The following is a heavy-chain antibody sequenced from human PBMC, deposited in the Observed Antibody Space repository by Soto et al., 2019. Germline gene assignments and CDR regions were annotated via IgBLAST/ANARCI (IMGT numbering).Heavy chain of an antibody. Sequence: GGSLRLSCAASGFTFSSYAMHWVRQAPGKGLEWVAVISYDGSNKYYADSVKGRFTISRDNSKNTLYLQMNSLRAEDTAVYYCAREATTVTTLPHFDYWGQGTLVTVSS. CDR2: ISYDGSNK. CDR1: GFTFSSYA. J-gene: IGHJ4*02. D-gene: IGHD4-17*01. CDR3: AREATTVTTLPHFDY. V-gene: IGHV3-30-3*01.